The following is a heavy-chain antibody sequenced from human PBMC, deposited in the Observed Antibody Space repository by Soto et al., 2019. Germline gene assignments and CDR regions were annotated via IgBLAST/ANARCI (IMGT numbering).Heavy chain of an antibody. V-gene: IGHV3-21*01. Sequence: GGSLRLSCAASGFTFSSYSMNWVRQAPGKGLEWVSSISSSSSYIYYADSVKGRFTISRDNAKNSLYLQMNSLRAEDTAVYYCARDSSPSLVWFDPWGQGTLVTVSS. J-gene: IGHJ5*02. CDR1: GFTFSSYS. CDR2: ISSSSSYI. CDR3: ARDSSPSLVWFDP. D-gene: IGHD2-2*01.